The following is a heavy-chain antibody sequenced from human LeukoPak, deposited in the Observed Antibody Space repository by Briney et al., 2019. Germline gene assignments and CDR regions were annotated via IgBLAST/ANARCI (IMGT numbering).Heavy chain of an antibody. V-gene: IGHV1-46*01. CDR1: GYTFTSYY. J-gene: IGHJ6*02. Sequence: ASVKVSCEASGYTFTSYYMHWVRQAPGQGLEWMGIINTSGGSTSYAQKFQGRVTMTRDTSTSTVYMELSSLRSEDTAVYYCARDSPVVPAAIFYYYYGIDLWGQGTTVTVSS. CDR2: INTSGGST. CDR3: ARDSPVVPAAIFYYYYGIDL. D-gene: IGHD2-2*01.